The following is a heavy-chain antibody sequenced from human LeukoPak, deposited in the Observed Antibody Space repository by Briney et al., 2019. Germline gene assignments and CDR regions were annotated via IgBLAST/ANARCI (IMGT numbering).Heavy chain of an antibody. V-gene: IGHV3-48*03. D-gene: IGHD6-25*01. Sequence: GGSLRLSCAASGFTFSSYETNWVRQAPGKGLEWVSYISSSGSTIYYADSVKGRFTISRDNAKNSLYLQMNSLRAEDTAVYYCARDEAATPTPFDYWGQGTLVTVSS. CDR2: ISSSGSTI. CDR3: ARDEAATPTPFDY. CDR1: GFTFSSYE. J-gene: IGHJ4*02.